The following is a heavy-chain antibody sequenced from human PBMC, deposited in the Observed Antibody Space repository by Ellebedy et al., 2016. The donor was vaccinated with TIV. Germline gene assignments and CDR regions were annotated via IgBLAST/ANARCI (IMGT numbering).Heavy chain of an antibody. CDR3: VRLGLYVEKSSRENWFNP. J-gene: IGHJ5*02. CDR1: GASFRDYF. Sequence: SETLSLXCAVYGASFRDYFWSWVRQPPGKGLEWIGEINHSGSTNYNPSLKSRVTMSVDTSKNQFSLKLISVTAADTAVYYCVRLGLYVEKSSRENWFNPWGQGTLVTVSS. CDR2: INHSGST. V-gene: IGHV4-34*01. D-gene: IGHD2/OR15-2a*01.